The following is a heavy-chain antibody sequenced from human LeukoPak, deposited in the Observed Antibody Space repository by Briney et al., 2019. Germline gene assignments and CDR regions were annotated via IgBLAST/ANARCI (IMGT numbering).Heavy chain of an antibody. V-gene: IGHV3-23*01. CDR3: AKDFALLSYEFFSDY. Sequence: GGSLRLSCAASGFTFSSYAMSWVRQAPGKGLEWVSAISGSGGSTYYADSMKGRFTISRDNSKNTLYLQMNSLRAEDTAVYYCAKDFALLSYEFFSDYWGQGTLVTVSS. CDR1: GFTFSSYA. CDR2: ISGSGGST. J-gene: IGHJ4*02. D-gene: IGHD3/OR15-3a*01.